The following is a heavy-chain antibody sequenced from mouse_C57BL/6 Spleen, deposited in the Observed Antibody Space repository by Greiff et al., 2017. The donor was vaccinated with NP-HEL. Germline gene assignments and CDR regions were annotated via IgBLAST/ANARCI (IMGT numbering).Heavy chain of an antibody. CDR1: GFTFSSYT. CDR2: ISGGGGNT. CDR3: ARRAPRNYFDY. J-gene: IGHJ2*01. Sequence: EVKVVESGGGLVKPGGSLKLSCAASGFTFSSYTMSWVRQTPEKRLEWVATISGGGGNTYYPDSVKGRFTISRDNAKNTLYLQMSSLRSEDTALYYCARRAPRNYFDYWGQGTTLTVSS. V-gene: IGHV5-9*01.